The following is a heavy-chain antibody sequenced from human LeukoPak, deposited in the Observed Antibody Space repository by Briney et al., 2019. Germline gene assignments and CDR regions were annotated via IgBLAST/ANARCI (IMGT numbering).Heavy chain of an antibody. V-gene: IGHV1-2*02. J-gene: IGHJ4*02. CDR3: ARGPRITMVRGVCFDY. Sequence: GASVKVSCKASGYTFTGYYMHWVRQGPGQGLEWMGWINPNSGGTNYAQKFQGRVTMTRDTSISTAYMELSRLRSDDTAVYYCARGPRITMVRGVCFDYWGQGTLVTVSS. CDR2: INPNSGGT. D-gene: IGHD3-10*01. CDR1: GYTFTGYY.